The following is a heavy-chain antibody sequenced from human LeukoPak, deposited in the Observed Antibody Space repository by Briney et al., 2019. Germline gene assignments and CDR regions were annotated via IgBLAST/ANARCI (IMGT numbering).Heavy chain of an antibody. D-gene: IGHD4-23*01. Sequence: GEPLQISSKASGYSFTSYHIARVRHMPGGGVGWVGIFYPGDSESTSTLSFRGQVTISADKSIDTAYLQWTRLIVSDTAIDYGARHLYRGRGKSSSDYWGQGTLVTVSS. CDR2: FYPGDSES. CDR3: ARHLYRGRGKSSSDY. J-gene: IGHJ4*02. CDR1: GYSFTSYH. V-gene: IGHV5-51*01.